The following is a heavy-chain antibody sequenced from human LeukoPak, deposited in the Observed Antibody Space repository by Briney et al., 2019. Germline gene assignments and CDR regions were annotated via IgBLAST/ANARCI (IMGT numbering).Heavy chain of an antibody. CDR2: ISGSGGST. D-gene: IGHD3-3*01. CDR1: GFTFSSYA. J-gene: IGHJ4*02. CDR3: AKGDSIFGVVLIDY. V-gene: IGHV3-23*01. Sequence: TGGSLRLSCAASGFTFSSYAMSWVRQAPGKGLEWVSAISGSGGSTYYADSVKGRFTISRDNSKNTLYLQMNSLRAEDTAVYYCAKGDSIFGVVLIDYWGQGTLVTVSS.